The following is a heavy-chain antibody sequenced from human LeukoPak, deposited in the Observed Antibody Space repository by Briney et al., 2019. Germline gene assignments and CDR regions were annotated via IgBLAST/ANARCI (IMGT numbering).Heavy chain of an antibody. Sequence: GGSLRLSCAASGFTFSSYSMNWVRQAPGKGLEWVSSISSSSSYIYYADSVKGRFTISRDNSKNTLYLQMNSLRAEDTAVYYCAKDQDYGDYSYYFDYWGQGTLVTVSS. CDR2: ISSSSSYI. V-gene: IGHV3-21*01. CDR1: GFTFSSYS. J-gene: IGHJ4*02. CDR3: AKDQDYGDYSYYFDY. D-gene: IGHD4-17*01.